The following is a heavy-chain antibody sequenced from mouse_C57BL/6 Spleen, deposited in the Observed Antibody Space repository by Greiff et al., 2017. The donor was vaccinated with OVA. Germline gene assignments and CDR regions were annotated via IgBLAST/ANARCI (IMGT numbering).Heavy chain of an antibody. D-gene: IGHD2-1*01. CDR1: GFTFSSYA. J-gene: IGHJ1*03. V-gene: IGHV5-4*01. CDR3: ARDRIYYGNYWYFDV. Sequence: EVHLVKSGGGLVKPGGSLKLSCAASGFTFSSYAMSWVRQTPEKRLEWVATISDGGSYTYYPDNVKGRFTISRDNAKNNLYLQMSHLKSEDTAMYYCARDRIYYGNYWYFDVWGTGTTVTVSS. CDR2: ISDGGSYT.